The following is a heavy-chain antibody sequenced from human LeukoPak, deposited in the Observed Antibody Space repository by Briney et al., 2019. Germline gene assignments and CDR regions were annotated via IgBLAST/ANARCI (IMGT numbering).Heavy chain of an antibody. J-gene: IGHJ3*02. D-gene: IGHD6-19*01. CDR2: IWYDGSNK. CDR3: ARGDHSSGLYIYAFDI. V-gene: IGHV3-33*01. Sequence: PGGSLRLSCAASGFTFSSYGMHWVRQAPGKGLEWVAVIWYDGSNKYYADSVKGRFTISRDSSKNTLYLQMNSLRAEDTAVYYCARGDHSSGLYIYAFDIWGQGTMVTVSS. CDR1: GFTFSSYG.